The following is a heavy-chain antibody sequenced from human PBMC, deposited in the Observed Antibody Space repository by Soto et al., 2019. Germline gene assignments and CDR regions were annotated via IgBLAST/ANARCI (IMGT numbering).Heavy chain of an antibody. V-gene: IGHV3-15*01. J-gene: IGHJ6*02. CDR2: IKSKTDGGTT. CDR3: TTHLSGYDSGWGYYYYGMDV. D-gene: IGHD5-12*01. Sequence: GGSVRVSCAASGFTFSNAWMSWVRKAQGKGLEWVGRIKSKTDGGTTDYAAPVKGRFTISRDDSKNTLYLQMNSLKTEDTAVYYCTTHLSGYDSGWGYYYYGMDVWGQGTTVTVSS. CDR1: GFTFSNAW.